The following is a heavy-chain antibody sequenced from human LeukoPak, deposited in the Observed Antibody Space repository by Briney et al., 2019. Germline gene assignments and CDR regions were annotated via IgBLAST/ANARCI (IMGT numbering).Heavy chain of an antibody. CDR3: ARRYYYNLGSFPFDF. J-gene: IGHJ4*02. CDR2: IHNSGTT. Sequence: PSETLSLTCAVAGGPFSGYFGSWIRQSSGKGREWIGEIHNSGTTNYNPSLNSRVTISEDTSKNQFYLNLSSVTAADTAVYYCARRYYYNLGSFPFDFWGQGTLVTVSS. D-gene: IGHD3-10*01. V-gene: IGHV4-34*01. CDR1: GGPFSGYF.